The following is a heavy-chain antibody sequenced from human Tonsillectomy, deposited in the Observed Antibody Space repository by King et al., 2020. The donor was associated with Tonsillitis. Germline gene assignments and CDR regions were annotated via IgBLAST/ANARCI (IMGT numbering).Heavy chain of an antibody. J-gene: IGHJ4*02. V-gene: IGHV3-30-3*01. CDR1: GFTFSTYA. Sequence: VQLVESGRGVVQPGRSLRLSCAASGFTFSTYAMHWVRQAPGKGLEWVAVISYDGSNKYYAVSVKGRFTISRDNYKNTLYLQMNSLRAEDTAVYYCARDIDDYGDYVGYFDYWGQGTLVTVSS. D-gene: IGHD4-17*01. CDR3: ARDIDDYGDYVGYFDY. CDR2: ISYDGSNK.